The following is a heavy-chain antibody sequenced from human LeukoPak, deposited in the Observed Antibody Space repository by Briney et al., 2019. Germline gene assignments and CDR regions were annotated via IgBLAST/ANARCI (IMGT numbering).Heavy chain of an antibody. Sequence: GGALRLSCIASGFTLSSYAMSGVRQAPGKGLEWVSAIGDRGGSTYYADSVKGRSTISRDNSKNTLYLQMNSLRAEDTAVYYCAKTMVRGVTSAGVTDYWGQGTLVTVSS. V-gene: IGHV3-23*01. CDR2: IGDRGGST. CDR3: AKTMVRGVTSAGVTDY. D-gene: IGHD3-10*01. J-gene: IGHJ4*02. CDR1: GFTLSSYA.